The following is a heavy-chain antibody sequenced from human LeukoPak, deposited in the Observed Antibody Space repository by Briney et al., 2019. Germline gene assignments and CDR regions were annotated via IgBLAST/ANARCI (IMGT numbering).Heavy chain of an antibody. D-gene: IGHD3-10*01. J-gene: IGHJ6*03. CDR2: ISGSGAKT. CDR3: AKDPMWFGEGEYKYYVDV. CDR1: KFTFSTSA. Sequence: PGGSLRLSCAAPKFTFSTSALSWVRQAPGRGLEWVSGISGSGAKTYYSDSVKGRFTISRDNSKSTLYLQMNSLRVGDTAVYYCAKDPMWFGEGEYKYYVDVWGKGTTVTVSS. V-gene: IGHV3-23*01.